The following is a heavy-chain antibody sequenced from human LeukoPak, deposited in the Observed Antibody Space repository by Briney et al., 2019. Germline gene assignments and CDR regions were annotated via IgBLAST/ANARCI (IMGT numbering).Heavy chain of an antibody. D-gene: IGHD6-19*01. Sequence: PGESLKISCKGSGYSFTSYWIGWVRQMPGKGLEWMGIIYPGDSDTRYSPSFQGQVTISADKSISTAYLQWSSLKASDSAIYYCARRQREWLNRPLDYWGQGTLVTVSS. CDR3: ARRQREWLNRPLDY. J-gene: IGHJ4*02. CDR2: IYPGDSDT. V-gene: IGHV5-51*01. CDR1: GYSFTSYW.